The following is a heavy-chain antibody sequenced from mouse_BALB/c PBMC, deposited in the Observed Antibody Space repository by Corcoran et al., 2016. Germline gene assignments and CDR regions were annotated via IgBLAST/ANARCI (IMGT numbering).Heavy chain of an antibody. CDR3: ARPGDGYYWYFDV. J-gene: IGHJ1*01. D-gene: IGHD2-3*01. Sequence: EVKLLESGGGLVQPGGSLKLSCAASGFDFSRYWMSWVRQAPGKGPEWIGEINPDSSTINYTPSLKDKFIISRDNAKNTLYLQMSKVRSEDTALYYCARPGDGYYWYFDVWGAGTTVTVSS. V-gene: IGHV4-1*02. CDR1: GFDFSRYW. CDR2: INPDSSTI.